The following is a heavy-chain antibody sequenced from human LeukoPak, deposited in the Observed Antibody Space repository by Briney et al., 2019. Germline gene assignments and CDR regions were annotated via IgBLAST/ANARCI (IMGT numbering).Heavy chain of an antibody. J-gene: IGHJ6*03. Sequence: SETLPLTCTVSGGSISDYYWSWIRQPPRKGLEWIGYIYYSGSTTYNPSLKSRVTMSVDTAKNQFSLKLRSVTAADTAVYYCARGDFCSSSSCYLRPMDVWGKGTTVTVSS. CDR2: IYYSGST. V-gene: IGHV4-59*01. D-gene: IGHD2-2*01. CDR3: ARGDFCSSSSCYLRPMDV. CDR1: GGSISDYY.